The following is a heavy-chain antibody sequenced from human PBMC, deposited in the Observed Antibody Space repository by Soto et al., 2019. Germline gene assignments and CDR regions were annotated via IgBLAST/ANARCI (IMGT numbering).Heavy chain of an antibody. J-gene: IGHJ3*02. V-gene: IGHV4-59*01. CDR3: AIFGGRYYSGSSGAAFDI. Sequence: QVQLQESGPGLVKPSETLSLTCTVSGGSISNYYWSWVRQPPGKVLEWIAYIYYSGSTTYNPSLRSRVTMSVDTSKNPSSLKLNSFTAADTAMHYCAIFGGRYYSGSSGAAFDIWGQGTMVTVSS. CDR1: GGSISNYY. CDR2: IYYSGST. D-gene: IGHD3-10*01.